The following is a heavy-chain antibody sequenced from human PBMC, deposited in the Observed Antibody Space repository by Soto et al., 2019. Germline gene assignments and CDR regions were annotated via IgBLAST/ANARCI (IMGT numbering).Heavy chain of an antibody. CDR2: IYYSGST. CDR1: GGSISSYY. V-gene: IGHV4-59*01. Sequence: TSETLSLTCTVSGGSISSYYWSWIRQPPGKGLEYIGYIYYSGSTNYNPSLNSRVTISVDTSKNQFSLKLSSVTAADTAVYYCARDLGSAAFDIWGQGTMVT. J-gene: IGHJ3*02. D-gene: IGHD1-26*01. CDR3: ARDLGSAAFDI.